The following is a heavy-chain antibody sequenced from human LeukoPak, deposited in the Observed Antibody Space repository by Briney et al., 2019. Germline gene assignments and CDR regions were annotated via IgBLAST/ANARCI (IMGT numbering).Heavy chain of an antibody. J-gene: IGHJ4*02. CDR2: INPNSGDT. CDR3: ARDLGDYYDSSGPDY. Sequence: GASVKVSCKASGYTFTGYYIHWVRQAPGQGLEWMGWINPNSGDTHYAQKFQGRVTMTRDTSTSTVYMELSSLRSEDTAVYYCARDLGDYYDSSGPDYWGQGTLVTVSS. V-gene: IGHV1-2*02. CDR1: GYTFTGYY. D-gene: IGHD3-22*01.